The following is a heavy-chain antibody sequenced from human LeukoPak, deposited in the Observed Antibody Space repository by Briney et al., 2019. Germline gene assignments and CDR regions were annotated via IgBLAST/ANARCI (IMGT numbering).Heavy chain of an antibody. CDR3: AQSSTGLYNWFDP. CDR2: IHHSGST. D-gene: IGHD2-2*01. Sequence: SETLSLTCTVSGGSISRSSYYWGWIRQPPGKGLEWIGSIHHSGSTHYNPSLESRVTVSVDTSKNQFSLKLSSVTAADTAVYYCAQSSTGLYNWFDPWGQGTLVTVSS. CDR1: GGSISRSSYY. V-gene: IGHV4-39*01. J-gene: IGHJ5*02.